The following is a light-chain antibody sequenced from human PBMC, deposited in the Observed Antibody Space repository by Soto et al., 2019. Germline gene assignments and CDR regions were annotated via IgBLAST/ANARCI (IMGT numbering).Light chain of an antibody. V-gene: IGLV2-14*03. J-gene: IGLJ1*01. Sequence: QPALTHPAPVSETPGQSTTIPCTGTSRDVGGYNYVSWYQHHTGKAPKLMIFDVSNRPSGVSNRFSGSKSGNTASLTISGLQAEDEADYYCSSYTASSTFVFGTGTKVTVL. CDR1: SRDVGGYNY. CDR2: DVS. CDR3: SSYTASSTFV.